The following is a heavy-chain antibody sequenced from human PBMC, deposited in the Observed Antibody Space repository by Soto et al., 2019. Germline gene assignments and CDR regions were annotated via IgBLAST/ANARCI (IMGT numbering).Heavy chain of an antibody. V-gene: IGHV1-46*01. Sequence: QVQLMQSGAGVKKPGASVKVSCKASGNTFTNYYIHWVRQAPGQGLEWMGTINPSGGHTTYAQKFLGRVTMTRDTSTSTLYMELTSLRSEDTAVYYCARGGHVVVVTAAFDYWGQGTLVTVSS. CDR1: GNTFTNYY. J-gene: IGHJ4*02. D-gene: IGHD2-21*02. CDR3: ARGGHVVVVTAAFDY. CDR2: INPSGGHT.